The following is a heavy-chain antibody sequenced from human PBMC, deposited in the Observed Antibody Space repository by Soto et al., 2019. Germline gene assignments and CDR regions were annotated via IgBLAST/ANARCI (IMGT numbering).Heavy chain of an antibody. CDR2: IYYSGST. Sequence: WIRQPPGKGLEWIGSIYYSGSTYYNPSLKSRVTISVDTSKNQFSLKLSSVTAADTAVYYCARHGIVGATTDRSFDYWGQGTLVTVSS. D-gene: IGHD1-26*01. CDR3: ARHGIVGATTDRSFDY. J-gene: IGHJ4*02. V-gene: IGHV4-39*01.